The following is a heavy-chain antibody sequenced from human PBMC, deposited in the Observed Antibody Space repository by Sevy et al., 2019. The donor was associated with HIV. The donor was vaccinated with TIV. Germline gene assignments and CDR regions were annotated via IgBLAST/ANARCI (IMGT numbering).Heavy chain of an antibody. Sequence: ASVKVSCQASGYTFTGYYMHWVRQAPGQGLEWMGRINPNSGGTNYAQKFQGRVTMTRDTSISTAYMELSRVRSDDTAVYYCACYAIDVFYIWGQGTMVTVSS. CDR3: ACYAIDVFYI. CDR2: INPNSGGT. V-gene: IGHV1-2*06. J-gene: IGHJ3*02. D-gene: IGHD3-16*01. CDR1: GYTFTGYY.